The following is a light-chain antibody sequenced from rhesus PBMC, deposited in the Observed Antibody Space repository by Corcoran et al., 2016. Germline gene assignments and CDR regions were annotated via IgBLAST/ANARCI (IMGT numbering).Light chain of an antibody. CDR2: KVT. J-gene: IGKJ3*01. V-gene: IGKV2S2*01. CDR1: QSLLHSNGNTY. CDR3: MQSTKDPFT. Sequence: DIVMTQTPLSLPVTPGEPASISCRSSQSLLHSNGNTYLDWNLQKAGQSPRLLINKVTNRESGVPARFRGSGSGTVFILKISRVGPEDVGVYYCMQSTKDPFTFGPGTKLDI.